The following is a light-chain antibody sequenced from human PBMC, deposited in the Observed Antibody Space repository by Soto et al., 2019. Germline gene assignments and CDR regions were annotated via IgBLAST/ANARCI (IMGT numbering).Light chain of an antibody. V-gene: IGKV3-20*01. CDR2: GAS. Sequence: EIVLTQSPGTLSLSPVEIATLYFIASQSVSIDLAWYQQTPGQAPRLLIYGASNRATGIPDRFSGSGSGTDFTLTISGLEPEDFAVYSCQQYDTSPRKCGQGTKGDIK. CDR1: QSVSID. CDR3: QQYDTSPRK. J-gene: IGKJ1*01.